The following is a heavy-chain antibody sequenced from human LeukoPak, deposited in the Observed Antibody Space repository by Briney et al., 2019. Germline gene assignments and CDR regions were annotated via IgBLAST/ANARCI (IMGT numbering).Heavy chain of an antibody. CDR1: GFTFSSYD. J-gene: IGHJ4*02. CDR3: AKGRDFHFDY. V-gene: IGHV3-30*02. CDR2: IRFDGSNQ. Sequence: GGSLRLSCAASGFTFSSYDMHWVRQAPGKGLEWVAFIRFDGSNQYYGDSVKGRFTISRDNSKSTLYLQMNSLRAEDTAIYYCAKGRDFHFDYWGQGILVTVSS.